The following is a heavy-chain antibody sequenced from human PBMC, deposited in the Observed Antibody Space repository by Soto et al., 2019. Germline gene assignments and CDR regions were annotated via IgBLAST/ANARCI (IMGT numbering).Heavy chain of an antibody. CDR1: GGTFSSYA. V-gene: IGHV1-69*13. J-gene: IGHJ5*02. D-gene: IGHD1-7*01. Sequence: SVKVSGKASGGTFSSYAISWVLQAPGQGLEWMGGIIPIFGTANYAQKFQGRVTITADESTSTAYMELSSLRSEDTAVYYCARGLYSNWNYWYWFDPWGQGTLVTVSS. CDR2: IIPIFGTA. CDR3: ARGLYSNWNYWYWFDP.